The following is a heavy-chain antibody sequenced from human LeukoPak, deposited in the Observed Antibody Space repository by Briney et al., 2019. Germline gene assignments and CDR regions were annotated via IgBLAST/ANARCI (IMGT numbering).Heavy chain of an antibody. Sequence: SETLSLTCTVSGGSLTSYYWSWIRQPPGKGLEWIGYIYYTGSTNYNPSLKSRVTISVDTSKNQFSLKLSSVTAADTAVYYCAREQDYYDSSGYCHWGQGTLVTVSS. CDR1: GGSLTSYY. CDR3: AREQDYYDSSGYCH. D-gene: IGHD3-22*01. V-gene: IGHV4-59*12. J-gene: IGHJ4*02. CDR2: IYYTGST.